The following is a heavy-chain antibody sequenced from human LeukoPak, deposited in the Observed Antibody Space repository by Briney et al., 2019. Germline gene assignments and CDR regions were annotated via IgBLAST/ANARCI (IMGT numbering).Heavy chain of an antibody. CDR2: IYYSGST. CDR1: GGSISSYY. J-gene: IGHJ3*02. CDR3: ARDKDAFDI. V-gene: IGHV4-59*01. Sequence: KPSETLSLTCTVSGGSISSYYWSWIRQPPGKGLEWIGDIYYSGSTNYNPSLKSRVTISVDTSKNQFSLKLSSVTAADTAVYCRARDKDAFDIWGQGTMVTVSS.